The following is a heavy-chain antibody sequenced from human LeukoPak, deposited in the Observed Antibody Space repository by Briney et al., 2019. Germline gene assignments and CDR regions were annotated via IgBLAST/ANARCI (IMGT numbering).Heavy chain of an antibody. CDR2: INHSGST. CDR1: GGSFSGYY. CDR3: ARKYSSSSPAYFDY. J-gene: IGHJ4*02. D-gene: IGHD6-6*01. Sequence: SETLSLTCAVYGGSFSGYYWSWIRQPPGKGLEWIGEINHSGSTNYNPSLESRVTISVDTSKNQFSPKLSSVTAADTAVYYCARKYSSSSPAYFDYWGQGTLVTVSS. V-gene: IGHV4-34*01.